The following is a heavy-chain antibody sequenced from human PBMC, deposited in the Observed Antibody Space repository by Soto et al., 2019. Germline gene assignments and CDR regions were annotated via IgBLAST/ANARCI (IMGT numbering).Heavy chain of an antibody. CDR2: IYYSGST. D-gene: IGHD6-19*01. J-gene: IGHJ5*02. V-gene: IGHV4-39*01. CDR3: ARHYSSGSRNWFDP. CDR1: GGSINSSSYF. Sequence: SETLSLTCIVSGGSINSSSYFWVWVRQPPGKGLEWIGSIYYSGSTYYNPSLRSRVTISVDTSKNQFSLKLSSVTAADTAVFYCARHYSSGSRNWFDPWGQGTLVTVSS.